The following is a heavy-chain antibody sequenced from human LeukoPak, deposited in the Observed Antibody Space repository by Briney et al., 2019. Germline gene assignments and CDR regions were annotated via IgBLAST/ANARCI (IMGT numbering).Heavy chain of an antibody. CDR2: ISGSGGST. CDR3: ARGSRDSWSGYSATSYFDY. V-gene: IGHV3-23*01. J-gene: IGHJ4*02. Sequence: GGSLRLSCAASGFTFSSYAMSWVRQAPGKGLEWVSAISGSGGSTYYAGSVKGRFTISRENAKNSLYLQMNSLRAEDTAVYYCARGSRDSWSGYSATSYFDYWGQGTLVTVSS. CDR1: GFTFSSYA. D-gene: IGHD3-3*01.